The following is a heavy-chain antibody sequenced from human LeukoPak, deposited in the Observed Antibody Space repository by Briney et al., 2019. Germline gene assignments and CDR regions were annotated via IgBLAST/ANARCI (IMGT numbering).Heavy chain of an antibody. CDR2: INVSGGST. D-gene: IGHD3-10*01. V-gene: IGHV3-23*01. J-gene: IGHJ6*02. CDR3: ARSGGFGESYYYGMDV. CDR1: GFTFSNYA. Sequence: GGSLRLSCAASGFTFSNYAMSWVRQAPGKGLEWVSGINVSGGSTFYADSVRGRFTISRDNSKNTLYLQMNSLRAEDTAVYYCARSGGFGESYYYGMDVWGQGTTVTVSS.